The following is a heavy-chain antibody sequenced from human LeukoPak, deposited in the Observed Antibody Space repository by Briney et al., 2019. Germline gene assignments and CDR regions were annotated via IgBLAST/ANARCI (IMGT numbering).Heavy chain of an antibody. CDR1: GSTFSSYD. V-gene: IGHV1-8*01. D-gene: IGHD6-13*01. CDR3: ARAPQTRIAAAGN. CDR2: MNPNSGNT. J-gene: IGHJ4*02. Sequence: GASVKVSCKASGSTFSSYDINWVRQATGQGLEWMGWMNPNSGNTGYAQKFQGRVTMTRNTSISTAYMELSSLRSEDTAVYYCARAPQTRIAAAGNWGQGTLVTASS.